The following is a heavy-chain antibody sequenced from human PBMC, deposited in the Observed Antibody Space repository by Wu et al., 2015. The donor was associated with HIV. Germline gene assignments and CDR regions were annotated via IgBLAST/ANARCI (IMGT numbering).Heavy chain of an antibody. V-gene: IGHV1-2*02. J-gene: IGHJ4*02. CDR2: INPNSGGT. CDR3: AREFSRYDSSGYYYGLSDY. D-gene: IGHD3-22*01. CDR1: GYTFTGYY. Sequence: QVQLVRSGAEVKKPGASVKVSCKASGYTFTGYYMHWVRQAPGQGLEWMGWINPNSGGTNYAQKFQGRVTMTRDTSISTAYMELSRLRSDDTAVYYCAREFSRYDSSGYYYGLSDYWGQGTLVTVSS.